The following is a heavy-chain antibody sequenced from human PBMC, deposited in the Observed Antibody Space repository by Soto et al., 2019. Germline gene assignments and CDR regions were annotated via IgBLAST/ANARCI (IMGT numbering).Heavy chain of an antibody. V-gene: IGHV1-69*02. CDR2: INPILSMS. D-gene: IGHD3-10*01. CDR3: ATSYGSGYRAFDY. J-gene: IGHJ4*02. CDR1: GDTFSFYT. Sequence: QVQLVQSGAEVKKPGSSVKVSCKASGDTFSFYTINWVRQAPGLGLEWVGRINPILSMSNYAQKFQGRVTLTAHKSTTTAYMELRSLRFEDTAIYYCATSYGSGYRAFDYWGQGALVTVSS.